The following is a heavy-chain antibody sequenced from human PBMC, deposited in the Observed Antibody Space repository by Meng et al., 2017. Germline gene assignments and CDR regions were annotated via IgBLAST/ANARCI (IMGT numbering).Heavy chain of an antibody. Sequence: VHLFQSGHEVKKPGASGNISCKASGYTFTSYYIHGVRQVPGQGLEWMGIINPSGGSTSYAQKFQGRVTMTRDTSTSTVYMELSSLRSEDTAVYYCARDWYDSSGYYLVWGQGTLVTVSS. J-gene: IGHJ4*02. CDR2: INPSGGST. CDR1: GYTFTSYY. D-gene: IGHD3-22*01. V-gene: IGHV1-46*01. CDR3: ARDWYDSSGYYLV.